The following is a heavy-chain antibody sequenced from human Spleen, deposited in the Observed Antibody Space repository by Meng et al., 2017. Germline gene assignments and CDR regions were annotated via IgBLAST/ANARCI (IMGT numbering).Heavy chain of an antibody. CDR2: IRSKAYGGTT. Sequence: GESLKISCTASGFTFGDHAMNWVRQAPGKGLEWVGFIRSKAYGGTTEYAASVKGRFTISRDDSKSIAYLQMNSLKTEDTALYYCTIYTSGHIWGQGTMVTVSS. V-gene: IGHV3-49*04. CDR1: GFTFGDHA. D-gene: IGHD6-19*01. CDR3: TIYTSGHI. J-gene: IGHJ3*02.